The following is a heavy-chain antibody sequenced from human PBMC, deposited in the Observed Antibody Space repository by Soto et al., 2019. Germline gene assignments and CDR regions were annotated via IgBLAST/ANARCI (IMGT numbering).Heavy chain of an antibody. CDR3: ARDVYCSGGTCDWYFDL. CDR1: GASINNYY. J-gene: IGHJ2*01. Sequence: QVQLQESGPGLVKPSETLTLTCTVSGASINNYYWSWVRQPPGKGLEWMGYIHYSGSTNYNPSLKSRVSSTIDTSKHQFSLQLTSVTAADTAVYFCARDVYCSGGTCDWYFDLWGRGTLVTVSS. D-gene: IGHD2-15*01. V-gene: IGHV4-59*01. CDR2: IHYSGST.